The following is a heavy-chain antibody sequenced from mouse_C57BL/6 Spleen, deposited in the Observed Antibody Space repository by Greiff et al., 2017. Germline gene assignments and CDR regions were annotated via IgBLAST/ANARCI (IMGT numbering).Heavy chain of an antibody. CDR3: ARVDDYAMDY. Sequence: EVQLQQSGPELVKPGASVKISCKASGYSFTGYYMNWVKQSPEKSLEWIGEINPSTGGTTYNQKFKAKATLTVDKSSSTAYMQRKSLTSEDSAVYYCARVDDYAMDYWGQGTSVTVSS. CDR2: INPSTGGT. CDR1: GYSFTGYY. V-gene: IGHV1-42*01. J-gene: IGHJ4*01.